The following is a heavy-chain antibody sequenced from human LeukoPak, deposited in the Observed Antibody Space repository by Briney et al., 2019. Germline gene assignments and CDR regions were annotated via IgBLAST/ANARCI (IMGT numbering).Heavy chain of an antibody. J-gene: IGHJ4*02. Sequence: GESLKISCKGSGYSFTSYWIGWVRQMPGKGLEWMGIIYPGNSDTRYSPSFQGQVTISADKSISTAYLQWSSLKASDTAMYYCAKLGTGYGDPPEGFDNWGQGTLVTVSS. CDR3: AKLGTGYGDPPEGFDN. D-gene: IGHD3/OR15-3a*01. CDR2: IYPGNSDT. V-gene: IGHV5-51*01. CDR1: GYSFTSYW.